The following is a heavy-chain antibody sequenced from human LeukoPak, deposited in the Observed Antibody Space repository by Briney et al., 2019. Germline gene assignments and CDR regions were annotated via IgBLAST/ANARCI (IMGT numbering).Heavy chain of an antibody. Sequence: PSETLSLTCTVSGGSINSYYWSWIRQPAGKGLEWIGRIYSSGNTDDNPSLKSRVTMSVDTSKNQFSLHLRFVTAADTALYYCARTPGITVAGRFFDYRGQGIQVTVSS. D-gene: IGHD6-19*01. CDR1: GGSINSYY. CDR3: ARTPGITVAGRFFDY. J-gene: IGHJ4*02. CDR2: IYSSGNT. V-gene: IGHV4-4*07.